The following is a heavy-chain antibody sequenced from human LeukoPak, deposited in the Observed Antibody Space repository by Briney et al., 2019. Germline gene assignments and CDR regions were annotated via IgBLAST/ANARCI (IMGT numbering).Heavy chain of an antibody. CDR2: ISYDGSNE. CDR1: GFTFSSYA. D-gene: IGHD6-6*01. Sequence: GGSLRLSCAASGFTFSSYAMHWVRQAPGKGLEWVAVISYDGSNEYYADSVKGRFTISRDNSKNTLYLQMNSLRAEDTAVYCCARGGEVSSSFWFYYMDVWGKGTTVTVSS. CDR3: ARGGEVSSSFWFYYMDV. J-gene: IGHJ6*03. V-gene: IGHV3-30-3*01.